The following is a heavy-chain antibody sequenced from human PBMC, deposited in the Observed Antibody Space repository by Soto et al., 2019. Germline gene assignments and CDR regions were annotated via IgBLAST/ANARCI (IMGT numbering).Heavy chain of an antibody. D-gene: IGHD6-19*01. J-gene: IGHJ4*02. CDR1: GFTFSNYY. CDR2: MNGDGSDT. V-gene: IGHV3-74*03. Sequence: GGSLRLSCAASGFTFSNYYMHWVRQAPGQGLEWVSRMNGDGSDTKYADSAKGRFTISRDNAKNTLYLQMNSLRAEDTAVYYCAPSVSGIFEYWGQGTLVTVSS. CDR3: APSVSGIFEY.